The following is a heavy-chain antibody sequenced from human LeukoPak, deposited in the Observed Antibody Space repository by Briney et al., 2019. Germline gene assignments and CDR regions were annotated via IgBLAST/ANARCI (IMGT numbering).Heavy chain of an antibody. CDR3: ARYPLANDAFDI. CDR1: GFTFNTYS. D-gene: IGHD5-12*01. Sequence: GGSLRLSCAASGFTFNTYSISWVRQAPGKGLEWVSYISSSGSAIYYADSVKGRFTISRDNAKNSLYLQMNSLRDEDTAVYYCARYPLANDAFDIWGQGTMVTVSS. V-gene: IGHV3-48*02. J-gene: IGHJ3*02. CDR2: ISSSGSAI.